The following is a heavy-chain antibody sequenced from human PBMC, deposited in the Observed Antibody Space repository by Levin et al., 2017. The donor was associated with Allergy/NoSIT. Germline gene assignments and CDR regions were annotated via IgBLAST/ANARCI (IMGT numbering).Heavy chain of an antibody. CDR2: IYYSGST. V-gene: IGHV4-39*01. Sequence: TLSLTCTVSGGSISSSSYYWGWIRQPPGTGLEWIGSIYYSGSTYYNPSLKSRVTISVDTSKNQFSLKLSSVTAADTAVYYCASREGEGGFFDYWGQGTLVTVSS. J-gene: IGHJ4*02. CDR3: ASREGEGGFFDY. D-gene: IGHD3-16*01. CDR1: GGSISSSSYY.